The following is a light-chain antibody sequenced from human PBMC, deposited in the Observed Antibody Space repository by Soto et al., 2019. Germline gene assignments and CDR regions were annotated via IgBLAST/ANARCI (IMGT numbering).Light chain of an antibody. J-gene: IGLJ1*01. Sequence: QSVLTQPASVSGSPGQSITISCTGISTDVSTSTFVSWYQHHPGKAPRLILYDVTHRPSGISTRFSGSKSGDTATLTISGLLAEDEADYFCTSYRRGPLYVFGSGTKLTVL. CDR1: STDVSTSTF. V-gene: IGLV2-14*03. CDR2: DVT. CDR3: TSYRRGPLYV.